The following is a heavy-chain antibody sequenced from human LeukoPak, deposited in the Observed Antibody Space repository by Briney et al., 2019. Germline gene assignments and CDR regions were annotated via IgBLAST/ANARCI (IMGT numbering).Heavy chain of an antibody. CDR1: GFTFTHAW. CDR2: IKTKANGCTK. V-gene: IGHV3-15*01. Sequence: PGGSLRLSCAASGFTFTHAWMNWVRQAPGKGLEWVGRIKTKANGCTKDHAAPVKARLHIPRDDLRNTRYLQMNSLKTEDTAVYYCTTDDLDSSSCVGLDYWGQGTLVTVSS. D-gene: IGHD6-13*01. CDR3: TTDDLDSSSCVGLDY. J-gene: IGHJ4*02.